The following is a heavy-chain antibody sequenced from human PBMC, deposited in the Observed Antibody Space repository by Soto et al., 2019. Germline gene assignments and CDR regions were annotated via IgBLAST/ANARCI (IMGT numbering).Heavy chain of an antibody. CDR2: IIPIFGIA. Sequence: GASVKVSCKASGGTFSRYSITWVRQAPGHGLEWIGRIIPIFGIASYAQKFQGRVTITADESTSTAYMELSSLRSDDTAVYYCAREDRVREIGLVRAAIDVMDVWGQGTTVTVSS. J-gene: IGHJ6*01. D-gene: IGHD2-2*01. V-gene: IGHV1-69*13. CDR3: AREDRVREIGLVRAAIDVMDV. CDR1: GGTFSRYS.